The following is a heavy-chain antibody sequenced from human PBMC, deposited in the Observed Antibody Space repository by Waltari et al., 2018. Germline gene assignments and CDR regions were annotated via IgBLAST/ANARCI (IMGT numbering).Heavy chain of an antibody. J-gene: IGHJ6*03. Sequence: QVQLVQSGAEVKKPGSSVKVSCKASGGTFSSYAISWVRQAPGQGLEWMGGIIPIVGTANDAQTFQGRVTITTDESTSTAYMELSSLRSEDTAVYYCARGSVDIVATHYYYMDVWGKGTTVTVSS. CDR2: IIPIVGTA. CDR3: ARGSVDIVATHYYYMDV. D-gene: IGHD5-12*01. V-gene: IGHV1-69*05. CDR1: GGTFSSYA.